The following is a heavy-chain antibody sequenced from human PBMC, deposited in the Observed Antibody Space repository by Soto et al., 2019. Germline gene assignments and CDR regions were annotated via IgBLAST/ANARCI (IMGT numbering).Heavy chain of an antibody. Sequence: QVQLQESGPGLAKPSQTLSLTCTVSGGSISSGDYYWSWIRQPPGKGLEWIGYIYDSGSTYYNSSLKSRVNITLDTSKNQFSLKLTSVTAADTAVYYCARDNGVGPWGQGTLVTVSS. CDR3: ARDNGVGP. CDR1: GGSISSGDYY. V-gene: IGHV4-30-4*01. D-gene: IGHD2-8*01. CDR2: IYDSGST. J-gene: IGHJ5*02.